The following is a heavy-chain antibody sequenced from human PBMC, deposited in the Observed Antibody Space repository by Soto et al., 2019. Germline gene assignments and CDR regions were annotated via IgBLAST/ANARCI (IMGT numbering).Heavy chain of an antibody. V-gene: IGHV1-69*06. D-gene: IGHD1-7*01. CDR2: IIPIFGTA. J-gene: IGHJ4*02. Sequence: QVQLVQSGAEVKKPGSSVKVSCKASGGSFSSYAISWVRQAPVQGLEWMGGIIPIFGTATYAQKFQGRVTIIADKSTSTAYMELSSLRSEDTAVFYCARDMTRTVVPYFDFWGQGTLVTVSS. CDR3: ARDMTRTVVPYFDF. CDR1: GGSFSSYA.